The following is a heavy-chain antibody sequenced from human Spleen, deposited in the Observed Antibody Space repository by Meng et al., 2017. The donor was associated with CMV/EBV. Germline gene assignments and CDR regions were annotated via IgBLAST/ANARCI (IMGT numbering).Heavy chain of an antibody. CDR3: AKDSDIWGCSSTGCYEALDY. CDR2: IRYDGGNK. V-gene: IGHV3-30*02. J-gene: IGHJ4*02. CDR1: GFTVSSHY. Sequence: GGSLRLSCVASGFTVSSHYMSWVRQAPGKGLEWVAVIRYDGGNKRFGDSVKGRFTISRDNSKNTLYLQMNSLRPEDTAVYYCAKDSDIWGCSSTGCYEALDYWGQGTLVTVSS. D-gene: IGHD2-2*01.